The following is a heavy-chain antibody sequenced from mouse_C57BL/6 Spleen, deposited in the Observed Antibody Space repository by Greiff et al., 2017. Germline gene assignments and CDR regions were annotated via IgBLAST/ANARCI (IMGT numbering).Heavy chain of an antibody. CDR2: IHPNSGST. CDR3: ARSLITTVVATRYWYFDV. V-gene: IGHV1-64*01. CDR1: GYTFTSYW. D-gene: IGHD1-1*01. Sequence: VQLQQPGAELVKPGASVKLSCKASGYTFTSYWMHWVKQRPGQGLEWIGMIHPNSGSTNYNEKFKSKATLTVDKSSSTAYMQLSSLTSEDSAVXYCARSLITTVVATRYWYFDVWGTGTTVTVSS. J-gene: IGHJ1*03.